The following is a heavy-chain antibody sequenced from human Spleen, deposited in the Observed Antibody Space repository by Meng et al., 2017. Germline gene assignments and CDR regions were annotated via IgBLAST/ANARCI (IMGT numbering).Heavy chain of an antibody. CDR1: GFTFSNYE. D-gene: IGHD2-15*01. V-gene: IGHV3-48*03. Sequence: GESLKISCAASGFTFSNYEMNWVRQSPGKGLEWVSYISSSGSAIYYADSVKGRFTISRDNAKNSLYLQMNSLRAEDTAVYYCAREGGWTFDYWGQGTLVTVSS. CDR3: AREGGWTFDY. CDR2: ISSSGSAI. J-gene: IGHJ4*02.